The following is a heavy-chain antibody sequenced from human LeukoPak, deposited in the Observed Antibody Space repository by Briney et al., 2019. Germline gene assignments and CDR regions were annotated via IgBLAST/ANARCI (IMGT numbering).Heavy chain of an antibody. CDR1: GFTFSSYA. D-gene: IGHD5-18*01. CDR3: AKDLGGYSYPILDHFDY. Sequence: GGSLRLSCAASGFTFSSYAMSWVRQAPGKGLEWVSAISGSGGSTYYADSVKGRFTISRDNSKNTLYLQMNSLRAEDTAVYYCAKDLGGYSYPILDHFDYWGQGTLVTVSS. V-gene: IGHV3-23*01. CDR2: ISGSGGST. J-gene: IGHJ4*02.